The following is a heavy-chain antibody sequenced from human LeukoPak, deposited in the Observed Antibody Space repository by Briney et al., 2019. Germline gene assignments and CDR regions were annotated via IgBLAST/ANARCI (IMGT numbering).Heavy chain of an antibody. J-gene: IGHJ4*02. CDR3: ARDSYSSSWYHVFDY. Sequence: SETLSLTCTVSGGSISSYYWSWIRQPPGKGLEWIGYISYSGSTNCNPSLKSRVTMSLDTSKNHFSLRLTSVTAADTAVYYCARDSYSSSWYHVFDYWGQGTLVTVSS. V-gene: IGHV4-59*01. CDR2: ISYSGST. CDR1: GGSISSYY. D-gene: IGHD6-13*01.